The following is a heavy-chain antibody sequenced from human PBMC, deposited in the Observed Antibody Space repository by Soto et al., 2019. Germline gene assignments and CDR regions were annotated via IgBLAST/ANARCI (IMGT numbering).Heavy chain of an antibody. V-gene: IGHV3-30-3*01. CDR1: GFTFSSYA. CDR2: ISYDGSNK. CDR3: ASGSSSPSDY. Sequence: QVQLVESGGGVVQPGRSLRLSCAASGFTFSSYAMHWVRQAPGKGLEWVAVISYDGSNKYYADSVKGRFTISRDNSKNTLYLPMNSLRAEDTAVYYCASGSSSPSDYWGQGTLVTVSS. D-gene: IGHD6-6*01. J-gene: IGHJ4*02.